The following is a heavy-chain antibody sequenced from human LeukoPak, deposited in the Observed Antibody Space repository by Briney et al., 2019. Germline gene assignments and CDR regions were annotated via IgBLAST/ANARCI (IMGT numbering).Heavy chain of an antibody. CDR3: ARQASDYFYYYMDV. CDR2: IYYSGTT. V-gene: IGHV4-39*01. J-gene: IGHJ6*03. CDR1: GGSISSGDYY. Sequence: KSSETLSLTCTVSGGSISSGDYYWSWIRQPPGKGLEWIGSIYYSGTTYYNPSLESRVTISEDTSKNQFSLMLRSVTAADTAVYFCARQASDYFYYYMDVWGKGTTVTVSS.